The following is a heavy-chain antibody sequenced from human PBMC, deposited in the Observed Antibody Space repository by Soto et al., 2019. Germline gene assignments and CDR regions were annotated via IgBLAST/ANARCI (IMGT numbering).Heavy chain of an antibody. V-gene: IGHV3-21*03. CDR3: AREKTAWPLAYGLEV. CDR1: EFSLSTYS. J-gene: IGHJ6*02. D-gene: IGHD2-21*02. Sequence: LRLSCTASEFSLSTYSMNWVRQAPGKGLEWVSSISTRSDVYYADSVKGRFTIARDNAKNSLSLQMNSLSAEDTGVYYCAREKTAWPLAYGLEVWGQGTTVTVSS. CDR2: ISTRSDV.